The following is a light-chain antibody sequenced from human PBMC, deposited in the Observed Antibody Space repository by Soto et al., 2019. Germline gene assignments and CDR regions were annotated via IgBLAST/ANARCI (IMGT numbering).Light chain of an antibody. CDR3: SSDTTTSTLI. V-gene: IGLV2-14*01. Sequence: QSALTQPASVSGSPGQSITISCTGTSSDIGTYNFVSWYQRHPGKAPKLLIHEINNRPSGVSIRFSGSKSGNTASLTISGLQAEDEADYYCSSDTTTSTLIFGGGTKLTVL. CDR1: SSDIGTYNF. CDR2: EIN. J-gene: IGLJ2*01.